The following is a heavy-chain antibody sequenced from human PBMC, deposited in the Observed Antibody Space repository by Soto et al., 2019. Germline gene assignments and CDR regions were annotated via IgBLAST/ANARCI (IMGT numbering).Heavy chain of an antibody. CDR2: INHSGGT. D-gene: IGHD3-22*01. CDR3: ASFSSGGYNWFDP. V-gene: IGHV4-34*01. J-gene: IGHJ5*02. Sequence: SETLSLTCAVYGGSFSAYYWSWIRQPPGKGLEWIGEINHSGGTSYNPSLKSRVTISVDTSKSQFSLKLTSVTAADRAVYYCASFSSGGYNWFDPWGQGTLVTVAS. CDR1: GGSFSAYY.